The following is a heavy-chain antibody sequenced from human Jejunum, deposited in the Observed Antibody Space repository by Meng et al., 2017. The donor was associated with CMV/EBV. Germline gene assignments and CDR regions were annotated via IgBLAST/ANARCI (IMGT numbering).Heavy chain of an antibody. J-gene: IGHJ4*02. Sequence: VPNKEPGPGLWKPSETLSLTSIVSGASIKNYNWNWVRQPAGQGLEWIGLIQVIGHAVYNPSLKSRVTVSLDASKSQFSLTLNSVTAADTATYYCAGSRPGGGACDYWGQGILVTVSS. CDR1: GASIKNYN. D-gene: IGHD3-16*01. CDR3: AGSRPGGGACDY. CDR2: IQVIGHA. V-gene: IGHV4-4*07.